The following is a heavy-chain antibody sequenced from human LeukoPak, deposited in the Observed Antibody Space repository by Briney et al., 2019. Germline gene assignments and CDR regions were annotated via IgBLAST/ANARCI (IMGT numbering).Heavy chain of an antibody. CDR1: GLNFKFYA. J-gene: IGHJ4*02. CDR3: ATQTSITVAGPADY. D-gene: IGHD6-19*01. Sequence: PGGSLTLSCAVSGLNFKFYAMSWVRQAPGKGLEWVSGISGRGDSADYADSVKGRFTISRDNSKHTLYLQMNSLRAEDTAVYYCATQTSITVAGPADYWGQGTLVTVSS. CDR2: ISGRGDSA. V-gene: IGHV3-23*01.